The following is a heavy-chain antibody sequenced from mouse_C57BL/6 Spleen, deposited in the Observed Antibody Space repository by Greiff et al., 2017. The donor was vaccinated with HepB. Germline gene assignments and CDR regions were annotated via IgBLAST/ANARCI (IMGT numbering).Heavy chain of an antibody. D-gene: IGHD1-1*01. Sequence: EVQVVESGGGLVKPGGSLKLSCAASGFTFSDYGMHWVRQAPEKGLEWVAYISSGSSTIYYADTVKGRFTISRDKAKNTLFLQMTSLRSEDTAMYYCARPPHDYGSSMDYWGQGTSVTVSS. CDR2: ISSGSSTI. V-gene: IGHV5-17*01. CDR1: GFTFSDYG. CDR3: ARPPHDYGSSMDY. J-gene: IGHJ4*01.